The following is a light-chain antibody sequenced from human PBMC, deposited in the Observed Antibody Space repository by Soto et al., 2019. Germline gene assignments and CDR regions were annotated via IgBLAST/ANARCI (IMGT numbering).Light chain of an antibody. V-gene: IGKV3-15*01. J-gene: IGKJ1*01. CDR1: QSVSSN. CDR2: GAS. Sequence: EIVMTQSPATLSVSPGERATLSCRASQSVSSNLAWYQQKPGQAPRLLIYGASTRATGIPARFSGSGSGTEFTLTISSLQSEDFAVYYCDQYNNWPPMWTFGQGTKVEIK. CDR3: DQYNNWPPMWT.